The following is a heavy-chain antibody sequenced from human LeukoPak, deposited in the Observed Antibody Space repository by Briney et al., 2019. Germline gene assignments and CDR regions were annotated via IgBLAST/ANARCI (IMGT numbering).Heavy chain of an antibody. Sequence: PSETLSLSCTVSGASFDNSYCWTWVRQPPGKRPEWIGTIYSRAFTYYSPSLRSRVTISADTSKNLFSLRLTSVTAADTGVYYCARGSDDYKLGNYWGQGILVTVSS. D-gene: IGHD4/OR15-4a*01. J-gene: IGHJ4*02. CDR3: ARGSDDYKLGNY. CDR2: IYSRAFT. V-gene: IGHV4-39*01. CDR1: GASFDNSYC.